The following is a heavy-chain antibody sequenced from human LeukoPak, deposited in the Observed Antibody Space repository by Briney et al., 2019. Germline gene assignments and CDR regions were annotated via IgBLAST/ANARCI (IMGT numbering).Heavy chain of an antibody. Sequence: SSETLSLTCAVYGGSFSGYYWSWIRQPPGKGLEWIGEINHSGSTNYNPSLKSRVTISVDTSKNQFSLKLSSVTAADTAVYYCARDLNGALDYWGQGTLVTVSS. J-gene: IGHJ4*02. V-gene: IGHV4-34*01. CDR2: INHSGST. CDR1: GGSFSGYY. D-gene: IGHD4-17*01. CDR3: ARDLNGALDY.